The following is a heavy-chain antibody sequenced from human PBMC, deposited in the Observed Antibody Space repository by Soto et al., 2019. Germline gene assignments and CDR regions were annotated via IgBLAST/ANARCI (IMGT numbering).Heavy chain of an antibody. Sequence: VASVKVSCKASGYTFTSYDINWVRQATGQGLEWMGWMNPNSGNTGYAQKFQGRVTMTRNTSISTAYMELSGLRSEDTAVYYCARGPNYYDSSGYYWFLYWGQGTLVTVSS. J-gene: IGHJ4*02. D-gene: IGHD3-22*01. CDR2: MNPNSGNT. CDR3: ARGPNYYDSSGYYWFLY. CDR1: GYTFTSYD. V-gene: IGHV1-8*01.